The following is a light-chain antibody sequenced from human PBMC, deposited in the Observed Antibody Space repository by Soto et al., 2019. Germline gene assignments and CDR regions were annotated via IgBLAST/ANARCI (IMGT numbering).Light chain of an antibody. CDR1: PSISSW. J-gene: IGKJ1*01. CDR2: DAS. V-gene: IGKV1-5*01. CDR3: QQYNSYPWT. Sequence: DIQMTQSPSTLSASVGDRVTITCRASPSISSWLAWYQQKPGKAPKRLIYDASNLESGVPSRFSGSGSGTEFTLTISSLQPDDFATYYCQQYNSYPWTFGQGTTVEIK.